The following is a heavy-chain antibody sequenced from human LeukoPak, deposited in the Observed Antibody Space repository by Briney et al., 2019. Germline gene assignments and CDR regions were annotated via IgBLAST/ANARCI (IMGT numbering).Heavy chain of an antibody. J-gene: IGHJ4*02. CDR1: GGSFSGYY. Sequence: PSETLSLTCAVYGGSFSGYYWSWIRQPPGKGLEWIGEINQSGSTNYNPSLKSRVTISVDTSKNQFSLKLSSVTAADTAVYYCARKKRNCSSTSCYVYFDYWGQGTLVTVSS. V-gene: IGHV4-34*01. CDR2: INQSGST. CDR3: ARKKRNCSSTSCYVYFDY. D-gene: IGHD2-2*01.